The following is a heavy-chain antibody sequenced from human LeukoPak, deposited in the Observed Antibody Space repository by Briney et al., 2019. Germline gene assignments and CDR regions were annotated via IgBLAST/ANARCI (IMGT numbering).Heavy chain of an antibody. D-gene: IGHD3-22*01. J-gene: IGHJ4*02. CDR3: ARQLNYYDSSGSYFDY. V-gene: IGHV5-51*01. CDR2: IYPGDSDT. Sequence: GESLKISCKGSGYSFTSYWIGWVRQMPGKGLEWMGIIYPGDSDTRYSPSFQGQVTISADKSISTAYLQWSSLKASDTAMYCCARQLNYYDSSGSYFDYWGQGTLVTVSS. CDR1: GYSFTSYW.